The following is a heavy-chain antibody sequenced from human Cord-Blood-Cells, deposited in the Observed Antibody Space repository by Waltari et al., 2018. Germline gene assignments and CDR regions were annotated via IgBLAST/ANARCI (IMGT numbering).Heavy chain of an antibody. Sequence: QVQLQESGPGLVKPSQTLSLTCTVSGGSISSGDYYWSWIRQPPGKGLEWIGYIYYSGGTSCIPSLKSRVTISVDTSKNQFSLKLSSVTAADTAVYYCARDTVVTYYDILTGYDAFDIWGQGTMVTVSS. CDR3: ARDTVVTYYDILTGYDAFDI. CDR2: IYYSGGT. V-gene: IGHV4-30-4*08. D-gene: IGHD3-9*01. J-gene: IGHJ3*02. CDR1: GGSISSGDYY.